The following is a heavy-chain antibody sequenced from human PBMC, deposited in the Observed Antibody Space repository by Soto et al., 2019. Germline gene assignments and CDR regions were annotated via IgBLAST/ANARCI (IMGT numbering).Heavy chain of an antibody. D-gene: IGHD3-22*01. J-gene: IGHJ4*02. CDR3: AKDVPYYYDSSGYFGDYFDY. CDR1: GFTFSSYA. Sequence: EVQLLESGGGLVQPGGSLRLSCAASGFTFSSYAMSWVRQAPGKGLEWVSAISGSGGSTYYADSVKGRFTISRDNSKTTLYLQMNSLRAEDTAVYYCAKDVPYYYDSSGYFGDYFDYWGQGTLVTVSS. V-gene: IGHV3-23*01. CDR2: ISGSGGST.